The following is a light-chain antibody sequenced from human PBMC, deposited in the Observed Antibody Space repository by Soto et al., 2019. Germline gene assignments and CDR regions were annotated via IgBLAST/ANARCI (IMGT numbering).Light chain of an antibody. J-gene: IGLJ1*01. Sequence: QLVLTQSPSASASLGASVKLTCTLSSGHSSYAIAWHQQQPEKGPRYLMKLNSDGSHSKGDGIPDRFSGSSSGAERYLTISSLPSEDEADYYCQTWGTGIHYVFGTGTKLTVL. CDR1: SGHSSYA. CDR3: QTWGTGIHYV. V-gene: IGLV4-69*01. CDR2: LNSDGSH.